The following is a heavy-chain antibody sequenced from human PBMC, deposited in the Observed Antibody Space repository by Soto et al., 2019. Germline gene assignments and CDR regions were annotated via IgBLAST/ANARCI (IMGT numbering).Heavy chain of an antibody. D-gene: IGHD3-16*02. CDR3: ARHAVITLGGVIVSNYFSY. CDR1: GGSISSSSHY. Sequence: ETLSLTCTVSGGSISSSSHYWGWVRQPPGKGLEWIASIKYSGNTYYNPSLKSRVTISVDTSENQLSLKLSSVTAADTAVYYCARHAVITLGGVIVSNYFSYWGQGTLVTVS. J-gene: IGHJ4*02. CDR2: IKYSGNT. V-gene: IGHV4-39*01.